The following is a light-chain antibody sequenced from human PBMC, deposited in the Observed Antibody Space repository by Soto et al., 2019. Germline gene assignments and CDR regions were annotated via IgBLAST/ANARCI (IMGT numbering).Light chain of an antibody. Sequence: EIVLTQSPGTLSLSPGERATLSCRASQTINNNYLAWYQQKPGQAPRLLIFGASIRATGIPDRFSGSGSGTDFTLTTSRLEPEDFAVYYCQQYGSSPITFGQGTRLEIK. J-gene: IGKJ5*01. CDR1: QTINNNY. CDR2: GAS. V-gene: IGKV3-20*01. CDR3: QQYGSSPIT.